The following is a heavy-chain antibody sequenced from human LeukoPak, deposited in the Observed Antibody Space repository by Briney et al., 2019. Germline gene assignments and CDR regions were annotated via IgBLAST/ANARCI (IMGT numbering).Heavy chain of an antibody. D-gene: IGHD3-16*02. CDR1: GFTFSDYY. V-gene: IGHV3-11*04. Sequence: GGSLRLSCAASGFTFSDYYMSWVRQAPGKGLEWVSYISSSGSTIYYADSVKGRFTISRDNAKNSLYLQMNSLRAEDTAVYYCASGDYVWGSYRQSDYWGQGTLVTVSS. J-gene: IGHJ4*02. CDR3: ASGDYVWGSYRQSDY. CDR2: ISSSGSTI.